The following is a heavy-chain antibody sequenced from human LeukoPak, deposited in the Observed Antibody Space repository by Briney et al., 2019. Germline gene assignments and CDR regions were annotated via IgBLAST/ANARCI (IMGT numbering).Heavy chain of an antibody. CDR3: ARLAGTRYYYYYMVV. D-gene: IGHD6-19*01. CDR2: IYYSGST. Sequence: PSETLSLTCTVSGGSISSFYWSWIRQPPGKGLEWIGYIYYSGSTNYNPSPKSRVTISVDTSKNQFSLKLSSVTAADTAVYYCARLAGTRYYYYYMVVWGKGTTVTVSS. J-gene: IGHJ6*03. CDR1: GGSISSFY. V-gene: IGHV4-59*08.